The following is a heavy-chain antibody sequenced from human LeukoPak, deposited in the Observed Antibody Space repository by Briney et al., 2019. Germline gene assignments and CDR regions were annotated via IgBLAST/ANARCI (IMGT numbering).Heavy chain of an antibody. J-gene: IGHJ4*02. D-gene: IGHD3-22*01. V-gene: IGHV3-43*02. Sequence: GGSLRLSCAASGFTFDDYAMHWVRQAPGKGLEWVSLISGDGGSTYYADSVKGRFTISRDNSKNSLFLQMKSLRTDDTALYYCVKEPHYYDRSGYFWGQGTLVTVSS. CDR2: ISGDGGST. CDR1: GFTFDDYA. CDR3: VKEPHYYDRSGYF.